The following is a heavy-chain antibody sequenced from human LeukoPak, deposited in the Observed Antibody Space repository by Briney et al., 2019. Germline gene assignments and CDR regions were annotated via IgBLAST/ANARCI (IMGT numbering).Heavy chain of an antibody. Sequence: GGSLRLSCVGSGFTFSSYGMGWVRQAPGKGLEWVSGMSGTGGYTYDADAVKGRFNISRDNSKNTLFLEMKSLKVDDTAIYYCAKGVGRWLESGGLKFYYYMDVWGKGTTVTISS. J-gene: IGHJ6*03. V-gene: IGHV3-23*01. CDR2: MSGTGGYT. D-gene: IGHD3-16*01. CDR3: AKGVGRWLESGGLKFYYYMDV. CDR1: GFTFSSYG.